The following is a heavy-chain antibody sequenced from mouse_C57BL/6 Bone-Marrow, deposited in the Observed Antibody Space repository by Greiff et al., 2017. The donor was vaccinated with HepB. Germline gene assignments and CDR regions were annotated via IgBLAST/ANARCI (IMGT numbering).Heavy chain of an antibody. J-gene: IGHJ2*01. Sequence: DVKLVESGGDLVKPGGSLKLSCAASGFTFSSYGMSWVRQTPDKRLEWVATISSGGSYTYYPDSVKGRFTISRDNAKNTLYLQMSSLNSEDTAMYYCARRLLRYDYWGQGTTLTVSS. D-gene: IGHD1-1*01. CDR2: ISSGGSYT. V-gene: IGHV5-6*02. CDR3: ARRLLRYDY. CDR1: GFTFSSYG.